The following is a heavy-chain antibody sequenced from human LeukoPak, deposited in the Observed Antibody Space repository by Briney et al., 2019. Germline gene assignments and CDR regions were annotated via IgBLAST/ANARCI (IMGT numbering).Heavy chain of an antibody. CDR1: GFTFSTYG. CDR3: ARGSSTTLHMGPGGMDV. J-gene: IGHJ6*02. CDR2: IWYDGSNK. V-gene: IGHV3-33*01. D-gene: IGHD2-2*01. Sequence: GRSLSLSCAASGFTFSTYGMHWVRQAPGKGLEWVAVIWYDGSNKYYAESVKGRFTISRDNSKNTLYLQMNSLRAEYTAVYYCARGSSTTLHMGPGGMDVWGQGTTVTVSS.